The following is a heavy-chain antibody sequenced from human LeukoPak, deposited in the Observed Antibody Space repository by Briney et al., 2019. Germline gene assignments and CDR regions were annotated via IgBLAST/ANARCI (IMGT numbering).Heavy chain of an antibody. CDR3: TRDGGSFCDFDY. V-gene: IGHV3-64*02. CDR1: GFSFRYFA. Sequence: LGGSLGLSCVGSGFSFRYFAIHWVRQAPGKGLEYVSVINTDGRITYYADSVKGRFTISRDNSKNTVYLQMGSLRGDDMAVYYCTRDGGSFCDFDYWGQGALVTVSS. CDR2: INTDGRIT. D-gene: IGHD1-26*01. J-gene: IGHJ4*02.